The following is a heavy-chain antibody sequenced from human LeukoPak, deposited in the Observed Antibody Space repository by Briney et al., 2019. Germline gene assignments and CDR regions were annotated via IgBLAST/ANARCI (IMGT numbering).Heavy chain of an antibody. J-gene: IGHJ4*02. Sequence: SVKVSCKASGGTFSSYAICWVRQAPGQGLEWMGRIIPIFGTASYAQKFQGRVTITTDESTSTAYMELSSLRSEDTAVYYCARAPYYDYVDDYWGQGTLVTVSS. CDR3: ARAPYYDYVDDY. D-gene: IGHD3-16*01. V-gene: IGHV1-69*05. CDR2: IIPIFGTA. CDR1: GGTFSSYA.